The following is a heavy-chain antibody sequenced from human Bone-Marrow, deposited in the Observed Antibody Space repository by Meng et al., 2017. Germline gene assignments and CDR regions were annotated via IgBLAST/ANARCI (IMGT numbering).Heavy chain of an antibody. CDR2: IYHSGST. V-gene: IGHV4-4*02. J-gene: IGHJ4*02. Sequence: SETLSLTCAVSGGSISSSNWWGWVRQPPGKGLEWIGEIYHSGSTNYNPSLKSRVTISVDKSKNQFSLKLSSVTAADTAVYYCASVSSGWYSDHYWGQGTLVTVSS. D-gene: IGHD6-19*01. CDR1: GGSISSSNW. CDR3: ASVSSGWYSDHY.